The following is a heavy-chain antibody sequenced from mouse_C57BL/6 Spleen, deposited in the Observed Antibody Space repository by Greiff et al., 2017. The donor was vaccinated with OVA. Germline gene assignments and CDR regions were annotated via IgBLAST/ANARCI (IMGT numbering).Heavy chain of an antibody. Sequence: VQLKQSGPELVKPGASVKISCKASGYSFTGYYMNWVKQSPEKSLEWIGEINPSTGGTTYNQKFKAKATLTVDKSSSTAYMQLKSLTSEDSAVYYCARRGNYDDFDYWGQGTTLTVSS. CDR3: ARRGNYDDFDY. J-gene: IGHJ2*01. CDR2: INPSTGGT. V-gene: IGHV1-42*01. CDR1: GYSFTGYY. D-gene: IGHD2-1*01.